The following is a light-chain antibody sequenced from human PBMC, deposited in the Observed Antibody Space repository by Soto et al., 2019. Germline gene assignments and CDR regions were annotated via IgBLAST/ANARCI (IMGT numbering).Light chain of an antibody. CDR3: QQYNNWPWT. CDR2: GAS. Sequence: IVMTQSPATLSVSPGERATLSGMASQSVSSSLAWYQQKPGQSPRLLIYGASTRATGIPARFSGSGSGTEFTLTISSLQSEDFAVYYCQQYNNWPWTFGQGTKVDNK. CDR1: QSVSSS. V-gene: IGKV3-15*01. J-gene: IGKJ1*01.